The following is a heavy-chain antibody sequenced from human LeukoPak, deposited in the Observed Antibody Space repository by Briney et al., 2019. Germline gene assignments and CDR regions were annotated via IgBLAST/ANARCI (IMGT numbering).Heavy chain of an antibody. CDR2: INPNSGGT. V-gene: IGHV1-2*02. CDR3: ARNVVRGVACFGY. J-gene: IGHJ4*02. Sequence: ASVKVSCKASGYTFSGYYMHWVRQAPGQGLEWMGWINPNSGGTNYAQKFQSRVTMTRDTSISTAYMELSRLRSDDTAVYYCARNVVRGVACFGYWGQGTLVTVSS. D-gene: IGHD3-10*01. CDR1: GYTFSGYY.